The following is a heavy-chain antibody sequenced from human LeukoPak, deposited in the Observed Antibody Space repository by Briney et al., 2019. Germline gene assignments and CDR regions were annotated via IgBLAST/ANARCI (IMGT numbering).Heavy chain of an antibody. J-gene: IGHJ3*01. CDR1: GFMFSTNQ. CDR3: AREIEAFDL. V-gene: IGHV3-21*01. CDR2: ISTSSNYR. Sequence: GGSLRLSFAASGFMFSTNQMNWVRQAPGKGLEWVASISTSSNYRYYADSVQGRFTISRDNAEKSLYLQMDSLRAEDTAVYYCAREIEAFDLWGQGTMVTVSS.